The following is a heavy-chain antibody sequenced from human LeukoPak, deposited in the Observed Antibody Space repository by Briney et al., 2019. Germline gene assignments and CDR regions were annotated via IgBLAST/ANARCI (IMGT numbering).Heavy chain of an antibody. CDR3: ARSPQLLWFDP. V-gene: IGHV4-61*02. J-gene: IGHJ5*02. CDR1: GGSISSGSYY. Sequence: PSETLSLTCTVSGGSISSGSYYWSWIRQPAGKGLEWIGRIYTSGSTNYNPSLKSRVTISVDTSKSQLSLKLSSVTAADTAVYYCARSPQLLWFDPWGQGTLVTVSS. D-gene: IGHD6-6*01. CDR2: IYTSGST.